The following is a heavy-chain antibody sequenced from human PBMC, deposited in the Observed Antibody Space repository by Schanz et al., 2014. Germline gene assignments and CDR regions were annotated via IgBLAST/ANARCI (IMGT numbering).Heavy chain of an antibody. V-gene: IGHV3-23*01. J-gene: IGHJ4*02. CDR2: LSGSGGST. CDR1: GFTFSSYA. D-gene: IGHD5-12*01. CDR3: ASPSGYSDYGTYFDF. Sequence: EVQLLESGGGLVQPGGSLRLSCAASGFTFSSYAMSWVRQAPGKGLEWVSALSGSGGSTYYADSVKGRFTISRDNSKNTLYLQMNSLRTEDTAVYYCASPSGYSDYGTYFDFWGQGTQVTVSS.